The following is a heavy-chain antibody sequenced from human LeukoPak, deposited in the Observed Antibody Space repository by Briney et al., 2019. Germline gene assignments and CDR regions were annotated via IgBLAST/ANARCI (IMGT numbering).Heavy chain of an antibody. V-gene: IGHV4-59*01. D-gene: IGHD2/OR15-2a*01. CDR1: GGSITNDY. CDR2: IYNSGST. J-gene: IGHJ4*02. Sequence: SETLSLTYSVSGGSITNDYWSWIRQPPGKALEWIGEIYNSGSTKYNPSLKSRVVISINTSKNQFSLKLSSVTAADTAVYYCARAIHFSSDYWGQGTLVTVSS. CDR3: ARAIHFSSDY.